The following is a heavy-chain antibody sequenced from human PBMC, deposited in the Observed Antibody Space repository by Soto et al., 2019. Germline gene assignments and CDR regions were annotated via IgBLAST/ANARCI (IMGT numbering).Heavy chain of an antibody. V-gene: IGHV3-21*01. CDR1: GFTFSSYS. Sequence: VGSLRLSCAASGFTFSSYSMNWVRQALGKGLEWVSSIFISSSYIYYADSVKGRFTISRDNAKNSLYLQMNSLRADDTAVYYCARVPYGGSYWREFDYWGQGTLVTVSS. CDR2: IFISSSYI. CDR3: ARVPYGGSYWREFDY. D-gene: IGHD1-26*01. J-gene: IGHJ4*02.